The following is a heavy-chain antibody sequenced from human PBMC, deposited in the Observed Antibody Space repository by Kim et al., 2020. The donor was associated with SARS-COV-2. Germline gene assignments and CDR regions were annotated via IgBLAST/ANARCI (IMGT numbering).Heavy chain of an antibody. CDR3: SRPSLPVRHFNS. CDR1: GGSFSGYF. D-gene: IGHD3-10*01. Sequence: SETLSLTCAGSGGSFSGYFWSWIRQSPGKGLEWIGEINHTGSTNYNPSLKSRATISVDTSKNQFSLRLTSVTAADTAVYYCSRPSLPVRHFNSLGQGTLV. CDR2: INHTGST. V-gene: IGHV4-34*01. J-gene: IGHJ4*02.